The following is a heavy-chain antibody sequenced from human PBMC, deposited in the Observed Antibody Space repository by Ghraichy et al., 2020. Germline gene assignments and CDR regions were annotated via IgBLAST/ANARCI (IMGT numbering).Heavy chain of an antibody. Sequence: GGSLRLSCAASGFTFSSYSMNWVRQAPGKGLDWVSSISSSSSSIYYADSLKGRFTISRDNAKNSLYLQMNSLRAEDTAVYYCARNLYGITASYYYYGMDVWGQGTTVTVSS. CDR2: ISSSSSSI. CDR3: ARNLYGITASYYYYGMDV. J-gene: IGHJ6*02. CDR1: GFTFSSYS. V-gene: IGHV3-21*01. D-gene: IGHD1-20*01.